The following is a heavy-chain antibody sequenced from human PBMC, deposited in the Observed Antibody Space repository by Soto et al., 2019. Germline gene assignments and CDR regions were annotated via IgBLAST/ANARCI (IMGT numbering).Heavy chain of an antibody. V-gene: IGHV3-72*01. CDR3: VRWDSGNPEN. Sequence: EVQLVESGGGLVQPGGSLRLSCVVSGFTLSDHYIDWVRQAPGKGLEWVGRTKNKAQRYTTEYAASVKGRFTSSRDDSENSVYLQMNSLKAEATAVYYCVRWDSGNPENWGQGTLVTVSS. J-gene: IGHJ4*02. D-gene: IGHD1-26*01. CDR2: TKNKAQRYTT. CDR1: GFTLSDHY.